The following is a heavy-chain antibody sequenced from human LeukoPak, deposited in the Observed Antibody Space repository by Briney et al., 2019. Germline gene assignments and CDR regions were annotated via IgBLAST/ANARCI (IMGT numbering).Heavy chain of an antibody. V-gene: IGHV3-23*01. CDR2: ISGSGGST. J-gene: IGHJ4*02. Sequence: GGSLRLSCAASGFTFSSCAMSWVRQAPGKGLEWVSAISGSGGSTYYADSVKGRFTISRDNSKNTLYLQMNSLRAEDTAVYYCAKGSRGYSYGRFDYWGQGTLVTVSS. CDR1: GFTFSSCA. D-gene: IGHD5-18*01. CDR3: AKGSRGYSYGRFDY.